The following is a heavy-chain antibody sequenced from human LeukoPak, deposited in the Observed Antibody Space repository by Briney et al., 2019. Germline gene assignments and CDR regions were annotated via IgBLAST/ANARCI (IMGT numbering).Heavy chain of an antibody. V-gene: IGHV3-7*01. CDR3: TRELWPADY. CDR1: GFTFSDYW. CDR2: IIKDGSDK. D-gene: IGHD3-16*01. J-gene: IGHJ4*02. Sequence: GGSLRLSCEGSGFTFSDYWMGWVRQAPGKGLEWVANIIKDGSDKYYVDSVKGRFSISRDNAKNSVCLQMSGLRVEDTAVYYCTRELWPADYWGQGILVTVSS.